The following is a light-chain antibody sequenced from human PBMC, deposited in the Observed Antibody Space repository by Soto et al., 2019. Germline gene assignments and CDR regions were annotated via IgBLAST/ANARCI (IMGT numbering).Light chain of an antibody. CDR2: GAF. V-gene: IGKV1-27*01. Sequence: DIQMTQSPSSLSASVGDRVAITCRASQGISNSLAWYQQKPGKVPKLLIYGAFTLQSGVPSRFSGSGSGTDFTLTIRSVRTEDVAIYYCQNSHSVLRGFAFGPGTKVHIK. CDR1: QGISNS. CDR3: QNSHSVLRGFA. J-gene: IGKJ3*01.